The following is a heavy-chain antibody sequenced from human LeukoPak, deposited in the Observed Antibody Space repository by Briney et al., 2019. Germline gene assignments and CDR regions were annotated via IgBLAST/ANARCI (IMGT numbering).Heavy chain of an antibody. V-gene: IGHV3-64D*09. CDR3: VRGYSFGPYGMDV. D-gene: IGHD2-15*01. Sequence: PGGSLRLSCAASGFTFSSYAMHWVRQAPGKGLEYVSAISDSGGSTYYADSVKGRFTISRDNSKNTLYLQMSSLRAEDTAVYFCVRGYSFGPYGMDVWGQGTRSPSP. J-gene: IGHJ6*02. CDR2: ISDSGGST. CDR1: GFTFSSYA.